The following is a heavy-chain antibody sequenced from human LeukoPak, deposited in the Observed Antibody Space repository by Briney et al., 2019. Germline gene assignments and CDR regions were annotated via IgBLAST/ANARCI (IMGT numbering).Heavy chain of an antibody. CDR2: INPNSGGT. CDR3: ARGEGYCSGGSCYIFDY. Sequence: ASVKVSCKASGYTFTGYYMHWVRQAPGQGLEWMGRINPNSGGTNYVQKFQGRVTMTRDTSISTAYMELSRLRSDDTAVYSCARGEGYCSGGSCYIFDYWGQGTLVTVSS. J-gene: IGHJ4*02. CDR1: GYTFTGYY. V-gene: IGHV1-2*06. D-gene: IGHD2-15*01.